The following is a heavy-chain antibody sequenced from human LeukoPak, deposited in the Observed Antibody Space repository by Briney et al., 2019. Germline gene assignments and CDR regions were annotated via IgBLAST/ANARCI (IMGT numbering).Heavy chain of an antibody. CDR2: IKQDGSEA. V-gene: IGHV3-7*01. CDR1: GFTFTTYW. CDR3: SNGIYDKTY. D-gene: IGHD3-22*01. Sequence: GGSLRLSCTASGFTFTTYWMAWVRQAPGKGLEWVANIKQDGSEAYYAESVRGRFTISRDNAKNSLYLQMNSLRAEDTSVYYCSNGIYDKTYWGQGTLVTVSS. J-gene: IGHJ4*02.